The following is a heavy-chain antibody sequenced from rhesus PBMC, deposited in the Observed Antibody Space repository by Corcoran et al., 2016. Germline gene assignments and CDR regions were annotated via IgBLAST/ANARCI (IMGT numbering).Heavy chain of an antibody. V-gene: IGHV4-65*01. Sequence: QVQLQESGPGLVKPSETLSLTCAVSGGSISSSNWWSWIRQPPGKGLGGMGGFVYISGRSGSTYYNPSLKSRVNISTDTSKNQFSLKLSSVTAADTAVYYCAREGAGTIIHFEFWGQGALVTVSS. CDR1: GGSISSSNW. CDR3: AREGAGTIIHFEF. J-gene: IGHJ1*01. CDR2: ISGRSGST. D-gene: IGHD1-1*01.